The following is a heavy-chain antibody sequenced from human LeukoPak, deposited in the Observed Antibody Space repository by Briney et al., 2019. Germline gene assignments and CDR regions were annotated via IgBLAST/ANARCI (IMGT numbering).Heavy chain of an antibody. J-gene: IGHJ4*02. CDR1: GFTFSSYW. CDR3: ARVRGPFLQQPGFIDY. V-gene: IGHV3-7*01. Sequence: GGSLRLSCAASGFTFSSYWMSWVRQAPGKGLEWVANIKQDGSEKYYVDSVKGRFTISRDNAKNSLYLQMNSLRAEDTAVYYCARVRGPFLQQPGFIDYWGQGTLVTVSS. CDR2: IKQDGSEK. D-gene: IGHD6-13*01.